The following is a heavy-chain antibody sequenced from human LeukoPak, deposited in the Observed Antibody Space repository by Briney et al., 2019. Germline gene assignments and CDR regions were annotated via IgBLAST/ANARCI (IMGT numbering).Heavy chain of an antibody. CDR2: IYYSGST. V-gene: IGHV4-59*08. CDR3: ARQEWGQLLVFDY. D-gene: IGHD2-15*01. J-gene: IGHJ4*02. CDR1: GGSISSYY. Sequence: PSETLSLTCTVSGGSISSYYWSWIRQPPGKGLEWIGYIYYSGSTNYKPSLKSRVTISVDTSKNQFSLKLSSVTAADTAVYYCARQEWGQLLVFDYWGQGTLVTVSS.